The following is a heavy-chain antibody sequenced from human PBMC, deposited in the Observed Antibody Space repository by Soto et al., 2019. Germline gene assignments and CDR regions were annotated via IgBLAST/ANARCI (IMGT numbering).Heavy chain of an antibody. CDR1: GFTFSKYS. D-gene: IGHD3-10*01. V-gene: IGHV3-21*02. J-gene: IGHJ6*02. Sequence: EVQLVESGGGLVKPGGSLRLSCAASGFTFSKYSLNWVRQAPGKGLEWVSVISSRSNHIYYADSVRGRFTISRDNAKNSLYLQMNSLRAEDTAVYYCAKDRGRGSPVSGCMDVWGQGTTVTVSS. CDR2: ISSRSNHI. CDR3: AKDRGRGSPVSGCMDV.